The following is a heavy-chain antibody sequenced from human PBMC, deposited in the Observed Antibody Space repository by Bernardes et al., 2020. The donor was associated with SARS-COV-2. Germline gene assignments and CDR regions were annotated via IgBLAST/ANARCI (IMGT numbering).Heavy chain of an antibody. CDR3: AREGITIFGVDYYYYGVVV. D-gene: IGHD3-3*01. CDR2: ISAYNGNT. V-gene: IGHV1-18*01. J-gene: IGHJ6*02. CDR1: GYTFTSYG. Sequence: ASVKVSCKASGYTFTSYGISWVRQAPGQGLEWMGWISAYNGNTNYAQKLQGRVTMTTDTSTSTAYMELRSLRSDDTAVYYCAREGITIFGVDYYYYGVVVWGQGTTVTVSS.